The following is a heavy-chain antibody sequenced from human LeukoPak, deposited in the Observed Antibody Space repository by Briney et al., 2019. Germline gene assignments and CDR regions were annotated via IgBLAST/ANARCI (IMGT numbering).Heavy chain of an antibody. CDR2: MNPKSGNT. CDR1: GYTFTNYD. J-gene: IGHJ5*02. V-gene: IGHV1-8*01. CDR3: ARDQDIVVVVAALRQREMGGFDP. Sequence: ASVKVSCKASGYTFTNYDINWVRQATGQGPEWMGWMNPKSGNTGYAQKFQGRVTMTRNTSLSTAYMELSSMRSDDTAVYYCARDQDIVVVVAALRQREMGGFDPWGQGNLVTVSS. D-gene: IGHD2-15*01.